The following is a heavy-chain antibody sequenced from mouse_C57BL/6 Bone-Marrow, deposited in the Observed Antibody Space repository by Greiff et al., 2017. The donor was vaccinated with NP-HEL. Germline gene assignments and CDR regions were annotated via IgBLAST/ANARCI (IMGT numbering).Heavy chain of an antibody. J-gene: IGHJ2*01. CDR1: GFTFSDYG. Sequence: EVMLVESGGGLVKPGGSLKLSCAASGFTFSDYGMHWVRQAPEKGLEWVAYISSGSSTIYYADTVKGRFTISRDNAKNTLFLQMTSLRSEDTAMYYCARPGYDDDGGAYWGQGTTLTVSS. V-gene: IGHV5-17*01. CDR3: ARPGYDDDGGAY. CDR2: ISSGSSTI. D-gene: IGHD2-4*01.